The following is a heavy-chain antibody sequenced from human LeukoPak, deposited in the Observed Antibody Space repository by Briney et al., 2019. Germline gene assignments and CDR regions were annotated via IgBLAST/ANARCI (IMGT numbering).Heavy chain of an antibody. CDR3: ARDYYYYYMDV. CDR1: GGSISSYY. Sequence: SETLSLTCTVSGGSISSYYWSWIRQPPGKGLEWIGYIYYSGSTNYNPSLKSRVTISVDTSKNQFSLKLSSVTAADTAVYYCARDYYYYYMDVWGKGTTVTVSS. J-gene: IGHJ6*03. CDR2: IYYSGST. V-gene: IGHV4-59*01.